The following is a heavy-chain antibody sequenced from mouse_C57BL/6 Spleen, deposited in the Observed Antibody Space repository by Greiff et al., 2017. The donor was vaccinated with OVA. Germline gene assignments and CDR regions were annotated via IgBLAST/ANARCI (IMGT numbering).Heavy chain of an antibody. CDR3: DSDYSCEYAMDY. J-gene: IGHJ4*01. Sequence: QVQLQQPGAELVRPGTSVKLSCKASGYTFTSYWMHWVKQRPGQGLEWIGVIDPSDSYTNYNQKFKGKATLTVDTSSSTAYMQLSSLTSEDSAVYYCDSDYSCEYAMDYWGKGTSVTVSS. CDR1: GYTFTSYW. V-gene: IGHV1-59*01. CDR2: IDPSDSYT. D-gene: IGHD2-12*01.